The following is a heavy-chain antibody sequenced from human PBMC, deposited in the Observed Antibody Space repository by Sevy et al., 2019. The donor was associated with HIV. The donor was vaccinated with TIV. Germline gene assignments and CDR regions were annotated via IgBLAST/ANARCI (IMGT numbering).Heavy chain of an antibody. Sequence: GGSLRLSCTASGFTVNTNYMSWVRQAPEKGLEWVSVIYSGGSTYYADTVKGRFTISRDNSKNTVNLEMNSLRAEDTDVYYCARFSGGSKGTAFDYWGQGTLVTVSS. D-gene: IGHD2-15*01. V-gene: IGHV3-53*01. CDR1: GFTVNTNY. CDR2: IYSGGST. CDR3: ARFSGGSKGTAFDY. J-gene: IGHJ4*02.